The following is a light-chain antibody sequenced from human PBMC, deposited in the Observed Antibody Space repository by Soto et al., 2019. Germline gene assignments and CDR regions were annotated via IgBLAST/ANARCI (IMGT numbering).Light chain of an antibody. CDR2: STN. J-gene: IGLJ2*01. V-gene: IGLV7-43*01. CDR3: LLYYGGQLGV. Sequence: QAVVTQEPSLTVSPGGTVTLTCAVYTGAVTSSNYPSWFQQKPGQAPRALIYSTNHKYSWTPARFSGSLLGGKAALTLSGVKPEDEADYYCLLYYGGQLGVFGGGTKLTVL. CDR1: TGAVTSSNY.